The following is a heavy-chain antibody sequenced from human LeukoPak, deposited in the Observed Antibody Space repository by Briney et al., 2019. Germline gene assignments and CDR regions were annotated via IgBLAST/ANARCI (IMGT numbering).Heavy chain of an antibody. CDR2: INHSGST. CDR1: GGSISSYY. Sequence: PSETLSLTCTVSGGSISSYYWSWIRQPPGKGLEWIGEINHSGSTNYNPSLKSRVTISVDTSKNQFSLKLSSVTAADTAVYYCARYRAASDYFDYWGQGTLVTVSS. J-gene: IGHJ4*02. CDR3: ARYRAASDYFDY. D-gene: IGHD6-13*01. V-gene: IGHV4-34*01.